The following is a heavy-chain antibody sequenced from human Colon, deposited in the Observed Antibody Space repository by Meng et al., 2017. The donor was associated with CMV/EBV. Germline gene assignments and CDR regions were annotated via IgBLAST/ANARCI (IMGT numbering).Heavy chain of an antibody. CDR3: AQGKQAGFDL. J-gene: IGHJ5*02. CDR2: MIPMFGSP. Sequence: QLVGGWAEVKKAGSSMKVSGKASGGTFDTSTFTRVRQAPGQGLEWMGGMIPMFGSPSYSQKFRGRVTIAADELEVNSLRSEDTAVYYCAQGKQAGFDLWGHGTLVTVSS. D-gene: IGHD6-13*01. CDR1: GGTFDTST. V-gene: IGHV1-69*12.